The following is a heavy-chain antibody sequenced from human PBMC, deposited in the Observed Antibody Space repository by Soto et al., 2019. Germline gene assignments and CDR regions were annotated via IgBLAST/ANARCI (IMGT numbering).Heavy chain of an antibody. CDR3: AKDISYDSSGYYPGGHYFDY. J-gene: IGHJ4*02. Sequence: SLRLSCAASGFTFDDYAMHWVRQAPGKGLEWVSGISWNSGSIGYADSVKGRFTISRDNAKNSLYLQMNSLRAEDTALYYCAKDISYDSSGYYPGGHYFDYWGQGTLVTVSS. CDR2: ISWNSGSI. D-gene: IGHD3-22*01. V-gene: IGHV3-9*01. CDR1: GFTFDDYA.